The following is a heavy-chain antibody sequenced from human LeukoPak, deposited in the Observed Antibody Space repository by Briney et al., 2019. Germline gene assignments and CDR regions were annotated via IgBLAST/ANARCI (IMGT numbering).Heavy chain of an antibody. CDR3: TTRGYYSDSTGYLDY. J-gene: IGHJ4*02. CDR2: IKSKTDGGTT. V-gene: IGHV3-15*01. Sequence: GGSLRLSCAASGFTFSNAWLIWVRQAPGKGLEWLGRIKSKTDGGTTDYAAPVKGRFTISRDDSKNTLSLQMNSLKTEDTAVYYCTTRGYYSDSTGYLDYWGQGSLVTVSS. D-gene: IGHD3-22*01. CDR1: GFTFSNAW.